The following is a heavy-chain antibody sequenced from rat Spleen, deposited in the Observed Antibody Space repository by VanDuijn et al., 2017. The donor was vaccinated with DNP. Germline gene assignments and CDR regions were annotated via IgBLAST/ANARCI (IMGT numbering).Heavy chain of an antibody. Sequence: EVQLVESGGGLVQPGRSLKLSCVVSGFTFRNYGMHWIRQAPTKGLEWVASISPSGGSTYYRDSVKGRFTISRDNAKSTLYLQMDSLRSEDTATYYCARSDSYGFPYWGQGTLVTVSS. CDR1: GFTFRNYG. D-gene: IGHD1-2*01. CDR2: ISPSGGST. V-gene: IGHV5-19*01. CDR3: ARSDSYGFPY. J-gene: IGHJ3*01.